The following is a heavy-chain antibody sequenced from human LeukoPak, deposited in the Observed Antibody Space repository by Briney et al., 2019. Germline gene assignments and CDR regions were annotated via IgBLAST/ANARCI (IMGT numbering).Heavy chain of an antibody. Sequence: SETLSLTCAVYGGSFSGYYWSWIRQPPGKGLEWIGSIYYSGSTYYNPSLKSRVTISVDTSKNQFSLKLSSVTAADTAVYYCARLRIGEELGPDAFDIWGQGTMVTVSS. D-gene: IGHD3-10*01. CDR1: GGSFSGYY. CDR2: IYYSGST. CDR3: ARLRIGEELGPDAFDI. V-gene: IGHV4-34*01. J-gene: IGHJ3*02.